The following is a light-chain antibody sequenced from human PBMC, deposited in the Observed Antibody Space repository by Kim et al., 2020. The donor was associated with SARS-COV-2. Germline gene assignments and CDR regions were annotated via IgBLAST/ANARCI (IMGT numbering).Light chain of an antibody. J-gene: IGKJ1*01. CDR2: AAS. Sequence: ASVGDRVTVTCRASQSISNYLNWYQQKPGKAPKLLIYAASSLHSGVPSRFSGSGSGTDFTLTISSLQPEDFATYYCHQTHTTPWTFGQGTKVEIK. CDR1: QSISNY. CDR3: HQTHTTPWT. V-gene: IGKV1-39*01.